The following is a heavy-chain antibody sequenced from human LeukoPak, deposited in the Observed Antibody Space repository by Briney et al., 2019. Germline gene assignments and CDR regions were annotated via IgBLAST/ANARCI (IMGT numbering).Heavy chain of an antibody. D-gene: IGHD3-3*01. CDR2: INPIIRTA. CDR3: ARGGGIFGVLTTAHYYGMDV. CDR1: GGTFSNSA. V-gene: IGHV1-69*13. Sequence: GASVKVSCKASGGTFSNSAISWVRQAPGQGLEWMGGINPIIRTANYAHKFQGKVTITADESTSTAYMELSSLRFEDTAVYYCARGGGIFGVLTTAHYYGMDVWGQGTTVIVSS. J-gene: IGHJ6*02.